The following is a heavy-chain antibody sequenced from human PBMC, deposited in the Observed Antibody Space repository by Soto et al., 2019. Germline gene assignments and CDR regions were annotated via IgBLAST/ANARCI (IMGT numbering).Heavy chain of an antibody. J-gene: IGHJ6*02. Sequence: QVQLVESGGGVVQPGRSLKISCAASGFTFSSYAMHWVRQDPGKGLEWVAVISYDGSNKYYADSVKGRFTISRDNSKNTLYLQMNSLRAEDTAVYYCAREGGQLERLPYYYGMDVWGQGTTVTVSS. CDR2: ISYDGSNK. CDR3: AREGGQLERLPYYYGMDV. V-gene: IGHV3-30-3*01. D-gene: IGHD1-1*01. CDR1: GFTFSSYA.